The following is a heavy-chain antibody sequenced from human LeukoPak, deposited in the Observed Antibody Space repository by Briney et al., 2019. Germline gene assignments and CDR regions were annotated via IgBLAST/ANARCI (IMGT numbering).Heavy chain of an antibody. CDR1: GGTFSSYA. Sequence: SVKVSCKASGGTFSSYAISWVRQAPGQGLEWMGRIIPILGIANYAQKFQGRVTMTEDTSTDTAYMELSSLRSEDTAVYYCATYAYSSSWYDYWGQGTLVIVSS. J-gene: IGHJ4*02. CDR2: IIPILGIA. CDR3: ATYAYSSSWYDY. D-gene: IGHD6-13*01. V-gene: IGHV1-69*04.